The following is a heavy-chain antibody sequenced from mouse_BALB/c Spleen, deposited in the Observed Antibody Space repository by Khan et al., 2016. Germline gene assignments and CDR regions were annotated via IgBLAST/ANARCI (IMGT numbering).Heavy chain of an antibody. CDR3: ARGGLRPFES. CDR1: GYKFTDYP. CDR2: ISFYSDNT. V-gene: IGHV1S137*01. Sequence: VQLQESGPELVRPGESVKISCKGSGYKFTDYPMHWVKQSHAKTLEWIGVISFYSDNTNYNQKFEGQATMTVDKSSSTAYMELARLKSYDSAIYYCARGGLRPFESWGQGTTLTVSS. D-gene: IGHD1-2*01. J-gene: IGHJ2*01.